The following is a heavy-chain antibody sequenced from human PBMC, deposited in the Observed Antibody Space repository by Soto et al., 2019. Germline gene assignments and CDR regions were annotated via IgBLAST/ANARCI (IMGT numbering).Heavy chain of an antibody. Sequence: ASVKVSCKASGYTFTSYAMHWVRQAPGQRLEWMGWINAGNGNTKYSQKLQGRVTMTRDTSTSTAYMELRSLRSDDTAVYYCARVGSLSGYGEVGAFDIWGQGTMVTVS. D-gene: IGHD5-12*01. V-gene: IGHV1-3*01. CDR3: ARVGSLSGYGEVGAFDI. CDR1: GYTFTSYA. CDR2: INAGNGNT. J-gene: IGHJ3*02.